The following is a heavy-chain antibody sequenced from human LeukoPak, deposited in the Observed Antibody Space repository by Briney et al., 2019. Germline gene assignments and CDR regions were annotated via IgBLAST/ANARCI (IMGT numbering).Heavy chain of an antibody. CDR3: TRDSGIWHWYFDL. D-gene: IGHD1-26*01. CDR1: GGTFSSYA. Sequence: SVKVSCKASGGTFSSYAISWVRQAPGQGLEWMGRIIPIFGTANYAQKFQGRVTITTDESTSTAYMELSSLRSEDTAVYYFTRDSGIWHWYFDLWGRGTLVTVSS. V-gene: IGHV1-69*05. CDR2: IIPIFGTA. J-gene: IGHJ2*01.